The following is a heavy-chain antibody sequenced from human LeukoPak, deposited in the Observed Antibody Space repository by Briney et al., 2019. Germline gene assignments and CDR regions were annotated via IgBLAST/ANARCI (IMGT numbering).Heavy chain of an antibody. J-gene: IGHJ3*02. CDR2: ISSFGGTI. Sequence: GGSLRLSCVASGFTFSSYSMNWVRQAPGKGLEWISYISSFGGTIYYADSVKGRFTISRDNAKNSLYLQMNSLRAEDTAVYYCARVPYNWNDHDAFDIWGQGTMVTVSS. CDR1: GFTFSSYS. D-gene: IGHD1-1*01. CDR3: ARVPYNWNDHDAFDI. V-gene: IGHV3-48*04.